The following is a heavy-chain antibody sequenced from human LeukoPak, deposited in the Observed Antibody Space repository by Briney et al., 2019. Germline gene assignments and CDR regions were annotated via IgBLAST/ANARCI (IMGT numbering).Heavy chain of an antibody. V-gene: IGHV5-51*01. CDR2: MYPGDSDT. J-gene: IGHJ4*02. D-gene: IGHD3-16*01. CDR3: ARNSGGDFDY. CDR1: GYSFSTYW. Sequence: GESLKISCKGSGYSFSTYWIAWVRQMPGKGLEWMGIMYPGDSDTRYNPSFQGQVTISADKSISTAYLQWSSLKASDTAMYYCARNSGGDFDYWGQGTLVTVSS.